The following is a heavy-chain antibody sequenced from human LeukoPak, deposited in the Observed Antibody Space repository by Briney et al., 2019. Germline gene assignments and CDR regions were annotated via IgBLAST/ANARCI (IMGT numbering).Heavy chain of an antibody. CDR2: ISAYNGNT. V-gene: IGHV1-18*04. CDR3: ARGFLPIYGDYVGDWFDP. CDR1: GYSFTSYW. Sequence: GESLKISCKGSGYSFTSYWIGWVRQAPGQGLEWMGWISAYNGNTNYAQKLQGRVTMTTDTSTSTAYMELRSLRSDDTAVYYCARGFLPIYGDYVGDWFDPWGQGTLVTVSS. J-gene: IGHJ5*02. D-gene: IGHD4-17*01.